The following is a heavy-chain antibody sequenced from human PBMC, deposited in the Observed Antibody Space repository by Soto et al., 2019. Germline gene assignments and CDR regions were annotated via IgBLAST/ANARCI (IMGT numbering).Heavy chain of an antibody. V-gene: IGHV4-30-4*01. CDR1: GGSISSGDYY. Sequence: SETLSLTCTVSGGSISSGDYYWSWIRQPPGKGLEWIGYIYYSGSTYYNPSLKSRVTISVDTSKNQFSLKLSSVTAADTAVYYCARSGGNYPKTYWYFDLWGRGTLVTVSS. CDR2: IYYSGST. D-gene: IGHD2-15*01. CDR3: ARSGGNYPKTYWYFDL. J-gene: IGHJ2*01.